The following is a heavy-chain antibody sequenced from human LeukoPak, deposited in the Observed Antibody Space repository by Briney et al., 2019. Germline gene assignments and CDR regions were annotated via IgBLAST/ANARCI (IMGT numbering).Heavy chain of an antibody. Sequence: GGSLRLSCSASKVTFSSYAMSWVRQAPGKGLEWVSAITGSGGSTYCADSVKGRFTIFRDNSKNTLYLQMNSLRAEDSAVYYCAKDSKTEEGFDYWGQGTLVTVSS. CDR1: KVTFSSYA. V-gene: IGHV3-23*01. CDR2: ITGSGGST. D-gene: IGHD2-21*02. CDR3: AKDSKTEEGFDY. J-gene: IGHJ4*02.